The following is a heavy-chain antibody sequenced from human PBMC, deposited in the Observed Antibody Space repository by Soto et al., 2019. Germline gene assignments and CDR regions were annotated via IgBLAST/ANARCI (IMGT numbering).Heavy chain of an antibody. D-gene: IGHD6-19*01. J-gene: IGHJ4*02. Sequence: EVQLVESGGGLVQPGGSLRLSCVGSGFTFSSYWMHWVRQAPGKGLVWVSRINSDGSSATYADSVKGRFTISRDNAKNTLYLQMNSLRAADTAVYYCARAPSGWYGFDYWGQGTLVTVS. CDR1: GFTFSSYW. CDR3: ARAPSGWYGFDY. V-gene: IGHV3-74*01. CDR2: INSDGSSA.